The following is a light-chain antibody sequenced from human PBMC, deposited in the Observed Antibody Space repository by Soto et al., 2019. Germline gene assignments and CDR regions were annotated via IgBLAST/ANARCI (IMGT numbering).Light chain of an antibody. Sequence: EIVLTQSPGTLSLSPGERATLSCRASQSISSSYLAWYQQKPGQAPRLLISEASSRATGIPDRFSGSGSGTDFNITISRLEPEDSAVYYCQQYDTSPCTFGQGTKVEIK. J-gene: IGKJ2*02. V-gene: IGKV3-20*01. CDR3: QQYDTSPCT. CDR2: EAS. CDR1: QSISSSY.